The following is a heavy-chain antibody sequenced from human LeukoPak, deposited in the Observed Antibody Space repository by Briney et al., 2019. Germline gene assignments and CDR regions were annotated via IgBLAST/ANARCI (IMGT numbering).Heavy chain of an antibody. J-gene: IGHJ4*02. CDR3: AKDMYSGSGWTFDY. CDR2: INSDGSSI. CDR1: GFTFSSHW. V-gene: IGHV3-74*01. D-gene: IGHD6-19*01. Sequence: GGSLRLSCAASGFTFSSHWMHWVRQAPGKGLVWVSRINSDGSSISYADSVKGRFTISRDNAKNSLYLQMNSLRAEDTALYYCAKDMYSGSGWTFDYWGQGTLVTVSS.